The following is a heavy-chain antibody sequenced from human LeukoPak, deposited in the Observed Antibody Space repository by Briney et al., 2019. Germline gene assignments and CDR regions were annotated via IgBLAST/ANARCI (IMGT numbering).Heavy chain of an antibody. V-gene: IGHV1-69*13. CDR1: GGTFSSYA. J-gene: IGHJ4*02. Sequence: SSVKVSCKASGGTFSSYAISWVRQAPGQGLECMGGIIPIFCTENYAQKSQGRVTITADESTSTAYMELSRLRSEDTAVYYCASLDTAMVFGLDYWGQGTLVTVSS. CDR2: IIPIFCTE. CDR3: ASLDTAMVFGLDY. D-gene: IGHD5-18*01.